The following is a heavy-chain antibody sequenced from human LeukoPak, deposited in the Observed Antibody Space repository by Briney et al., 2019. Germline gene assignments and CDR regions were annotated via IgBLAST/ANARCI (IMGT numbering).Heavy chain of an antibody. J-gene: IGHJ5*02. CDR2: IKSKTDGGTT. V-gene: IGHV3-15*01. D-gene: IGHD4-17*01. CDR3: TTHPTGNWFDP. Sequence: GGSLRLSCAASGFTFSSYSMSWVRQAPGKGLEWVGRIKSKTDGGTTDYAAPVKGRFTISRDDSKNTLYLQMNSLKTEDTAVYYCTTHPTGNWFDPWGQGTLVTVSS. CDR1: GFTFSSYS.